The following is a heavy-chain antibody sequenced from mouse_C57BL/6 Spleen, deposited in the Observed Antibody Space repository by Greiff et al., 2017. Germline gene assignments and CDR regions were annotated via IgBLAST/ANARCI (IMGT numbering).Heavy chain of an antibody. V-gene: IGHV1-11*01. CDR1: GYTFTDHI. D-gene: IGHD2-2*01. Sequence: VQLQQSGAELASPGASVTLSCKASGYTFTDHIMNWVKKRPGQGLEWIGRSYPVSGETNYNQKFIGKATFSVDRSSSTVYMVLNSLTSEDPAVYYCGMNYGYDVGYAMDYWGQGTSVTVSS. CDR2: SYPVSGET. J-gene: IGHJ4*01. CDR3: GMNYGYDVGYAMDY.